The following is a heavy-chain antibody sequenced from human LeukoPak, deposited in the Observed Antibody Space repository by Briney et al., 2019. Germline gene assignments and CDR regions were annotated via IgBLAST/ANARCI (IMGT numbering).Heavy chain of an antibody. Sequence: ASVKVSCKASGYTFTSYGISWVRQAPGQGLEWMGWISAYNGNTNYAQKLQGRVTMATDTSTRTAYMELRSLRSDDTAVYYCARDVWVVTDDAFDIWGQGTMVTVSS. V-gene: IGHV1-18*01. CDR1: GYTFTSYG. D-gene: IGHD4-23*01. CDR2: ISAYNGNT. CDR3: ARDVWVVTDDAFDI. J-gene: IGHJ3*02.